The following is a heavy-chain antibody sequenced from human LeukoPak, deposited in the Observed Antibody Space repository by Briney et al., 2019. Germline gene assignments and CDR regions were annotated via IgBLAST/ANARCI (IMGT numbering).Heavy chain of an antibody. J-gene: IGHJ4*03. CDR2: VNHRGDT. CDR1: GGSFSAYY. D-gene: IGHD1-1*01. Sequence: SETLSLTCAVYGGSFSAYYWSWIPQSPGKGLQWIAEVNHRGDTKYNPSVKGRVTISVDTSKNQFSLKVTSLTAADTAVYYCAKSPTISETGYFDYWGQGTLVTVSS. V-gene: IGHV4-34*01. CDR3: AKSPTISETGYFDY.